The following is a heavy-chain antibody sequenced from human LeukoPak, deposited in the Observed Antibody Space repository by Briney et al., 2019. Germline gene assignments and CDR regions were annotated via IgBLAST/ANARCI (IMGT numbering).Heavy chain of an antibody. CDR3: ARAEDMITFGGVIVSLDY. CDR2: ISSSSYI. CDR1: GFTFSSYS. Sequence: GGSLRLSCAASGFTFSSYSMNWVRQAPGKGLEWVSSISSSSYIYYADSVKGRFTISRDNAKNSLYLQMNSLRAEDTAVYYCARAEDMITFGGVIVSLDYWGQGTLVTVSS. D-gene: IGHD3-16*02. V-gene: IGHV3-21*01. J-gene: IGHJ4*02.